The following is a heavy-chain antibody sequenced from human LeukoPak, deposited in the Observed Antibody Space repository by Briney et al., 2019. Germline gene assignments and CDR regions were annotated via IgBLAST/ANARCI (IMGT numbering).Heavy chain of an antibody. J-gene: IGHJ6*02. D-gene: IGHD5-12*01. CDR2: ISSNGDNT. Sequence: HPGGSLRLSCSVSGFTFSTYVMHWVRQAPGKGLEYVSAISSNGDNTYYADSVKGRFTISRDNSKNTLYLQMSSLRADDTAVYYCARGLYSGYDSRNLDYYYYYYGMDVWGQGTTVTVSS. CDR1: GFTFSTYV. CDR3: ARGLYSGYDSRNLDYYYYYYGMDV. V-gene: IGHV3-64D*06.